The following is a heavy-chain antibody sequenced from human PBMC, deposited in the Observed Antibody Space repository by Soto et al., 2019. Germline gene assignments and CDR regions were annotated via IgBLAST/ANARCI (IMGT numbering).Heavy chain of an antibody. Sequence: PSETLSLTCTVSGGSISSSSYYWGWIRQPPGKGLEWIGSIYYSGSTYYNPSLKSRVTISVDTSKNQFSLKLSSVTAADTAVYYCASTIFGVVISSPYYYYMDVWGKGTTVTVS. V-gene: IGHV4-39*01. D-gene: IGHD3-3*01. CDR3: ASTIFGVVISSPYYYYMDV. CDR2: IYYSGST. CDR1: GGSISSSSYY. J-gene: IGHJ6*03.